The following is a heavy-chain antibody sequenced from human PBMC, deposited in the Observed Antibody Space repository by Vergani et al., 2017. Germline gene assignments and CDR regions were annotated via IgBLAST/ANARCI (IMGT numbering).Heavy chain of an antibody. D-gene: IGHD1-7*01. J-gene: IGHJ2*01. V-gene: IGHV4-61*02. Sequence: QVQLQESGPGLVKPSQTLSLTCTVSGGSISSGGYYWSWIRQPAGKGLEWIGRIYTSGSTNYNPSLKSRVTISVDTSKNQFSLKLSSVTAADTAVYYCARDLITGTTRSGYFDLWGRGTLVTVSS. CDR2: IYTSGST. CDR1: GGSISSGGYY. CDR3: ARDLITGTTRSGYFDL.